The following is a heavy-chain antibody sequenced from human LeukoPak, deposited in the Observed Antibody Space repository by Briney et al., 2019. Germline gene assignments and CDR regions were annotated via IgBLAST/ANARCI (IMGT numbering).Heavy chain of an antibody. Sequence: GGSLRLSCEASGFTFSGYGMHWVRQAPGKGLEWVATTSYDESEKFYEDSVKGRFTISRDNSKNTLYLQMNSLRPEDTAVYYCAKASPQYYGSGASKFFFESWGQGTLVPVSS. CDR2: TSYDESEK. J-gene: IGHJ4*02. V-gene: IGHV3-30*18. CDR3: AKASPQYYGSGASKFFFES. D-gene: IGHD3-10*01. CDR1: GFTFSGYG.